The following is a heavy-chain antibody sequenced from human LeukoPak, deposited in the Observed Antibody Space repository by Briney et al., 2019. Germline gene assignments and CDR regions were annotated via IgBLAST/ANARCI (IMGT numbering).Heavy chain of an antibody. V-gene: IGHV4-34*01. CDR1: GGSFSGYY. CDR3: ARAYGSGSYYFKDYYYYYMDV. J-gene: IGHJ6*03. Sequence: PSETLSLTCAVYGGSFSGYYWSWIRQPPGKGLEWIGEINHSGSTNYNPSLKSRVTISVDTSKNQFSLKLSSVTAADTAVYYCARAYGSGSYYFKDYYYYYMDVWGKGTTVTISS. CDR2: INHSGST. D-gene: IGHD3-10*01.